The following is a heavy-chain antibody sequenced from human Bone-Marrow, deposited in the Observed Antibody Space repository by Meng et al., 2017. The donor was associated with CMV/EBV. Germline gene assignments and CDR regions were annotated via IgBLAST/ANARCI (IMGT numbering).Heavy chain of an antibody. D-gene: IGHD2-2*02. Sequence: GGSLRLSCKGSGYSFTSYWIGWVRQMPGKGLEWMGIIYPGDSDTRYSPSFQGQVTMTRDTSISTACMELSRLRSDDTAVYYCARDGIVVVPAAIQGSNYYYGMDVWGQGTTVTVSS. CDR1: GYSFTSYW. J-gene: IGHJ6*02. CDR3: ARDGIVVVPAAIQGSNYYYGMDV. CDR2: IYPGDSDT. V-gene: IGHV5-51*01.